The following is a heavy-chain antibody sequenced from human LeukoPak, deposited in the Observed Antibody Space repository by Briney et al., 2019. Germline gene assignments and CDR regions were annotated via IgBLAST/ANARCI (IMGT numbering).Heavy chain of an antibody. Sequence: GGSLRLSCAASGFTFSGSAMHWVRQASGKGLEWVGRIRSKANSYATAYAASVKGRFTISRDDSKNTAYLQMNSLKTEDTAVYYCTRSQAAAAPGGPTSYWYFDLWGRGTLVTVSS. CDR3: TRSQAAAAPGGPTSYWYFDL. D-gene: IGHD6-13*01. V-gene: IGHV3-73*01. CDR2: IRSKANSYAT. J-gene: IGHJ2*01. CDR1: GFTFSGSA.